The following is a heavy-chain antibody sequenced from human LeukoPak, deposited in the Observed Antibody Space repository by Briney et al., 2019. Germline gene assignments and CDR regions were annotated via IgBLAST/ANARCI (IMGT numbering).Heavy chain of an antibody. J-gene: IGHJ4*02. CDR3: AKNMRGYSYGIDY. CDR2: KSGSGGST. V-gene: IGHV3-23*01. CDR1: GFSFSNYA. D-gene: IGHD5-18*01. Sequence: GGSLRLSCAASGFSFSNYAMTWVRQAPGKGLEWVSAKSGSGGSTYYADPVKGRVTISRDNSKNTLYLRMNSLRAEDTAVYYCAKNMRGYSYGIDYWGQGTLVTVSS.